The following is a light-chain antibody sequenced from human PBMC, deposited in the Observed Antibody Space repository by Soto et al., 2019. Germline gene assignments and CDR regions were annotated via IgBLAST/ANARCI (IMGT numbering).Light chain of an antibody. J-gene: IGKJ4*01. Sequence: EIVLTQAPATLSLSPGERATLSCRAIQTVSSSLAWYQQKPGQAPRLLIYEASNRATGIPARFSGSGSGADFTLTISRLEPEDFALYYCQQHLNWPLTFGGGTKVDIK. V-gene: IGKV3-11*01. CDR2: EAS. CDR3: QQHLNWPLT. CDR1: QTVSSS.